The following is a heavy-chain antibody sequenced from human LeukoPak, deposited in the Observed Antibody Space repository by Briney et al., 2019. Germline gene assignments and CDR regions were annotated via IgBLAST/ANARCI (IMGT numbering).Heavy chain of an antibody. CDR1: GGSFSGHY. D-gene: IGHD2-2*01. V-gene: IGHV4-34*01. CDR2: INHSGST. J-gene: IGHJ4*02. CDR3: ASGDIVVVPAAQFDY. Sequence: PSETLSLTCAVYGGSFSGHYWSWIRQPPGKGLEWIGEINHSGSTNYNPSLKSRVTISVDTSKYQFSLKLSSVTAADTAVYYCASGDIVVVPAAQFDYWGQGTLVTVSS.